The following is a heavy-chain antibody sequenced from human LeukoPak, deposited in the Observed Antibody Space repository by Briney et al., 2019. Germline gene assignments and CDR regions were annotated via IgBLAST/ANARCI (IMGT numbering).Heavy chain of an antibody. CDR3: AREDRILTGYSKIDY. Sequence: SETLSLTCAVYGGSFSGYYWSWIRQPPGKGLEWIGEINHSGSTNYNPSLKSRVTISVDTSKNQFSLKLSSVTVADTAVYYCAREDRILTGYSKIDYWGQGTLVTVSS. J-gene: IGHJ4*02. D-gene: IGHD3-9*01. V-gene: IGHV4-34*01. CDR2: INHSGST. CDR1: GGSFSGYY.